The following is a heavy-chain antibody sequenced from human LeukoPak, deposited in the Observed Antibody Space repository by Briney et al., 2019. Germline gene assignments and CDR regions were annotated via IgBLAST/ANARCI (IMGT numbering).Heavy chain of an antibody. D-gene: IGHD3-22*01. V-gene: IGHV4-34*01. CDR2: INHSGST. CDR1: GGSFSGYY. Sequence: WETLSLTCAVYGGSFSGYYWSWIRQPPGKGLEWIGEINHSGSTNYNPSLKSRVTISVDTSKNQFSLKLSSVTAADTAVYYCARARNYYDSSGFYYDGDAFDIWGQGTMVTVSS. J-gene: IGHJ3*02. CDR3: ARARNYYDSSGFYYDGDAFDI.